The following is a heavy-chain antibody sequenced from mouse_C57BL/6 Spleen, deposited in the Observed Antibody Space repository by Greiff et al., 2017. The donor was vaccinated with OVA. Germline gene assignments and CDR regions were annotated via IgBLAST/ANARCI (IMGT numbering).Heavy chain of an antibody. CDR2: INPNYGTT. CDR3: ARGGSTVVAPYAMDY. D-gene: IGHD1-1*01. J-gene: IGHJ4*01. CDR1: GYSFTDYN. V-gene: IGHV1-39*01. Sequence: VHVKQSGPELVKPGASVKISCKASGYSFTDYNMNWVKQSNGKSLEWIGVINPNYGTTSYNQKFKGKATLTVDQSSSTAYMQLNSLTSEDSAVYYCARGGSTVVAPYAMDYWGQGTSVTVSS.